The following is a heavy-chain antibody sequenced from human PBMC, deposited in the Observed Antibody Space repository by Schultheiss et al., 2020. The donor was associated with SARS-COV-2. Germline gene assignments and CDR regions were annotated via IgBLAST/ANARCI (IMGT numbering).Heavy chain of an antibody. CDR1: GYSISSSNW. Sequence: SETLSLTCAVSGYSISSSNWWGWIRQPPGKGLEWIGYIYYSGSIYYNPSLKSRVTISVDTSKNQFSLKLSSVTAADTAVYYCARVGVVPALYYYYGMDVWGQGTTVTVSS. CDR3: ARVGVVPALYYYYGMDV. CDR2: IYYSGSI. D-gene: IGHD2-2*01. V-gene: IGHV4-28*05. J-gene: IGHJ6*02.